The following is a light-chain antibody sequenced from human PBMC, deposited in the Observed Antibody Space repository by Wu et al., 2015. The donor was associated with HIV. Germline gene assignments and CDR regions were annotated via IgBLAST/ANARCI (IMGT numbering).Light chain of an antibody. Sequence: EVVMTQSPATLSVSPGERATLSCRASQSVSSNLAWYQQKPGQAPRLLIYDASTRATGIPARFSGSGSGAEFTLTISSLQSEDFAVYYCQQYGSSPKYSFGQGTKLEIK. CDR2: DAS. CDR1: QSVSSN. CDR3: QQYGSSPKYS. V-gene: IGKV3-15*01. J-gene: IGKJ2*03.